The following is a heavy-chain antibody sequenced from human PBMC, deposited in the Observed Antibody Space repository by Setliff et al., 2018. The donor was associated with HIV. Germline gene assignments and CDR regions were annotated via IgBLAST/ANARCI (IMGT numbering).Heavy chain of an antibody. J-gene: IGHJ4*02. CDR2: INYGRTT. CDR3: TKNLYRSPWSPLDY. V-gene: IGHV4-34*01. Sequence: SETLSLTCAVYGGSFSGYYWSWIRQSPGKGLEWIGEINYGRTTNYNPSLESRVTISVDTSKNQFSLRMKSVNAGDTAVYYCTKNLYRSPWSPLDYWGQGTLVTVSS. D-gene: IGHD6-19*01. CDR1: GGSFSGYY.